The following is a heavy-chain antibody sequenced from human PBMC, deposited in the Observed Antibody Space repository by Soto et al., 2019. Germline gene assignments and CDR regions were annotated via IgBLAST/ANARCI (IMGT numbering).Heavy chain of an antibody. V-gene: IGHV4-59*01. Sequence: ETLSLTCTVSGGSISSYYWSWIRQPPGKGLEWIGYIYYSGSTNYNPSLKSRVTISVDTSKNQFSLKLSSVTAADTAVYYCARDPYYDSSGYYSWFDPWGQGTLVTVSS. CDR1: GGSISSYY. J-gene: IGHJ5*02. CDR2: IYYSGST. D-gene: IGHD3-22*01. CDR3: ARDPYYDSSGYYSWFDP.